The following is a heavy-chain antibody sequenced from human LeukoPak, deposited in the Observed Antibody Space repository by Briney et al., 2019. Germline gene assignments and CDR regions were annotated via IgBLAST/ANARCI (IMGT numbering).Heavy chain of an antibody. Sequence: ASVTVSCKASGYTFTIYDINGVRQATGQGVEWMGWMNPNSGNTGYAQKFQGRVTMTRNTSISTAYMELSSLRSEDTAVYYCARASLWSPGDYWGQGTLVTVSS. CDR3: ARASLWSPGDY. J-gene: IGHJ4*02. CDR2: MNPNSGNT. D-gene: IGHD3-10*01. CDR1: GYTFTIYD. V-gene: IGHV1-8*01.